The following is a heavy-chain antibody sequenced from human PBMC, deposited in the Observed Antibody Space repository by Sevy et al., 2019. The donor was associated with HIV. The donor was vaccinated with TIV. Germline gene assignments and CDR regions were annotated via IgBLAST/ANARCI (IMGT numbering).Heavy chain of an antibody. D-gene: IGHD6-13*01. CDR3: AKAARIAAAGTSCFDY. CDR2: ISYDGSNK. V-gene: IGHV3-30*18. J-gene: IGHJ4*02. Sequence: GGSLRLSCAASGFTFSSYGMHWVRQAPGKGLEWVAVISYDGSNKYYADSVKGRFTISRDNSKNTLYLQMNSLRAEDTAVYYCAKAARIAAAGTSCFDYWGQGTLVTVSS. CDR1: GFTFSSYG.